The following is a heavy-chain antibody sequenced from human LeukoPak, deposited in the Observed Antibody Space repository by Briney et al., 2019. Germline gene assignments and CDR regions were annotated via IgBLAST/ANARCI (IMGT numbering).Heavy chain of an antibody. D-gene: IGHD3-22*01. CDR3: ARSGWPYYFDY. J-gene: IGHJ4*02. V-gene: IGHV3-74*01. CDR2: IHSDGSST. Sequence: GGSLRLSCAASGFTFSSYWMHWVRQAPGKGLVWVSRIHSDGSSTSYADSVRGRFTISRDDAKSTLYLQMNSLRAEDTAVYYCARSGWPYYFDYWGQGTLVTVSS. CDR1: GFTFSSYW.